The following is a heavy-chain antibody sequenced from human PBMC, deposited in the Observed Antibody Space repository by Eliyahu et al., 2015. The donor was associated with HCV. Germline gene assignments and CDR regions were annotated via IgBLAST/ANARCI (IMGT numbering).Heavy chain of an antibody. CDR2: IRSKAYGGTT. CDR3: TRDKYGDYVFDY. CDR1: GFPFGDYA. Sequence: EVQLVESGGGLVQPGRXXRLXXTASGFPFGDYAIXWVRQAPGKGLEWVGFIRSKAYGGTTEYAXSVKGXFTISRDDSKSIAYLQMNSLKTEDTAVYYCTRDKYGDYVFDYWGQGTLVTVSS. V-gene: IGHV3-49*04. D-gene: IGHD4-17*01. J-gene: IGHJ4*02.